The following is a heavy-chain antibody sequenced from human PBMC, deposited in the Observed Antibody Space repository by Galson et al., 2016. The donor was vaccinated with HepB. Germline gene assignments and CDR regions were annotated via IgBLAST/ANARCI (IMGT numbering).Heavy chain of an antibody. V-gene: IGHV3-74*01. CDR2: IFTDGSGT. J-gene: IGHJ3*02. CDR1: GFTFSAYP. CDR3: GRGSKYGFDM. Sequence: SLRLSCAASGFTFSAYPMHWVRQAPGKGLEWISRIFTDGSGTLYADSVKGRFTISRDNAKNTLFLQMNSLRADDTAVYYCGRGSKYGFDMWGQGTMVTVSS.